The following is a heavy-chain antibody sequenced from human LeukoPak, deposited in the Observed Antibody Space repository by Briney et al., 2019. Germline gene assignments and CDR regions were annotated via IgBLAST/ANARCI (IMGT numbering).Heavy chain of an antibody. Sequence: GGSLRLSCAASGFTFSSYSMNWVRQAPGKGLEWVSLISSSGSYIYYADSLKGRFTISRDNARNSLYLQMNSLRAEDTAVYYCARALELRSFDIWGQGTMVTVSS. CDR2: ISSSGSYI. V-gene: IGHV3-21*01. J-gene: IGHJ3*02. D-gene: IGHD1-7*01. CDR3: ARALELRSFDI. CDR1: GFTFSSYS.